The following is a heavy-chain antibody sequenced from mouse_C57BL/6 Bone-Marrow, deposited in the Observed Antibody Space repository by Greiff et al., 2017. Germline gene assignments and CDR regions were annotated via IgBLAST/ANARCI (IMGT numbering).Heavy chain of an antibody. CDR2: IDPENGDT. CDR1: GSNINDDY. Sequence: EVQLQQSGAELVRPGASVKLSCTASGSNINDDYMHWVKQRPEQGLEWIGWIDPENGDTEYAAKFQGKATLTADTSSNTAYLPLSSLTSEDTADYSWTAWDYDSGCDYWGQGTLVTVSA. V-gene: IGHV14-4*01. CDR3: TAWDYDSGCDY. J-gene: IGHJ3*01. D-gene: IGHD2-4*01.